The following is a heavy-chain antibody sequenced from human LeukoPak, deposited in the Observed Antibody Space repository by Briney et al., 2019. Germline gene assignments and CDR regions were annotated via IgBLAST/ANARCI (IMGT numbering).Heavy chain of an antibody. CDR1: GFTFSSSG. D-gene: IGHD1-26*01. CDR3: AKPLVGVPYYLDF. J-gene: IGHJ4*02. CDR2: ISYDGSKK. Sequence: PGGFLRLSCAASGFTFSSSGIHWVRQAPGKGLEWLAVISYDGSKKYYADSVKGRFTISRDNSKNTLYLQMNSLRAEDTAVYYCAKPLVGVPYYLDFWGQGTLVTVSS. V-gene: IGHV3-30*18.